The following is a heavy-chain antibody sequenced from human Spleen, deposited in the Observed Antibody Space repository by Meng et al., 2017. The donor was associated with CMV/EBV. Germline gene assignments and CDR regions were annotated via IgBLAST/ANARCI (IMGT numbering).Heavy chain of an antibody. D-gene: IGHD3-10*01. Sequence: GGSLRLSCAASGFTFNNYWMSWVRQAPGKGLEWVANIKQDGSEKYYVDSVKGRFTISRDNVKNSLYLQMNSLRVEDTAVFYCARGSSWFGESADAFDIWGQGTMVTVSS. CDR2: IKQDGSEK. J-gene: IGHJ3*02. CDR3: ARGSSWFGESADAFDI. CDR1: GFTFNNYW. V-gene: IGHV3-7*01.